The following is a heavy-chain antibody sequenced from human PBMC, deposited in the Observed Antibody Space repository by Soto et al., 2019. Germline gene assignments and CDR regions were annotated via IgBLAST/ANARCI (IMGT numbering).Heavy chain of an antibody. Sequence: PSETLSLTCAVYGGSFSGYYWSWIRQPPGKGLEWIGEINHSGSTNYNPSLKSRVTISVDTSKNQFSLKLSSVTAADTAVYYCARGGLKLGYCSSTSCYRWFDPWGQGTLVTVSS. D-gene: IGHD2-2*01. CDR2: INHSGST. V-gene: IGHV4-34*01. J-gene: IGHJ5*02. CDR1: GGSFSGYY. CDR3: ARGGLKLGYCSSTSCYRWFDP.